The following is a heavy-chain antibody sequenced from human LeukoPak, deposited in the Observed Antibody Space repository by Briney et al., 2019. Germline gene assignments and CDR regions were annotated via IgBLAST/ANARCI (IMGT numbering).Heavy chain of an antibody. Sequence: ASVKVSCKASGGTFSSYAISWVRQAPGQGLEWMGGIIPIFGTANYAQKFQGRVTITADESTSTAYMELSSLRSEDTAVNYCARELAARQDYYYYMDVWGKGTTVTVSS. D-gene: IGHD6-6*01. CDR2: IIPIFGTA. V-gene: IGHV1-69*13. CDR1: GGTFSSYA. CDR3: ARELAARQDYYYYMDV. J-gene: IGHJ6*03.